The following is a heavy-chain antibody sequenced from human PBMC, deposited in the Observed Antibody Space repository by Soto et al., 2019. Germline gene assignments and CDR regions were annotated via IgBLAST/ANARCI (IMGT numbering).Heavy chain of an antibody. D-gene: IGHD3-10*01. CDR1: GFTFSNYD. CDR2: VDSAGST. CDR3: AKHRLARGIDY. V-gene: IGHV3-23*01. J-gene: IGHJ4*02. Sequence: EVQLLESGGGLVQPGGSLRLSCVASGFTFSNYDMSWVRQAPGKGLEWVSTVDSAGSTYYADSVTGRFTISRDNSRNTLSLQMNSLRVEDTAVYYCAKHRLARGIDYWGQGTPVTVSS.